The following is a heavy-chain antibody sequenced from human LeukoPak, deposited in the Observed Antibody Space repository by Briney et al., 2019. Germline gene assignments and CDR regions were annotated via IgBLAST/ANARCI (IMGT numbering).Heavy chain of an antibody. CDR3: ARTWMAFDI. D-gene: IGHD5-12*01. Sequence: PSETLSLTCTVSGYSISSGYYWGWIRQPPGKGLEWIGSIYHSGSTYYNPSLKSRVTISVDTSKNQFSLKLSSVTAADTAVYYCARTWMAFDIWGQGTMVTVSS. CDR1: GYSISSGYY. CDR2: IYHSGST. J-gene: IGHJ3*02. V-gene: IGHV4-38-2*02.